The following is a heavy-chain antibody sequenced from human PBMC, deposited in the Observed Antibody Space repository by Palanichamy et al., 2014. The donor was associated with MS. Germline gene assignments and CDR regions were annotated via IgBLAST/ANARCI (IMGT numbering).Heavy chain of an antibody. Sequence: QVQLQESGPGLGKPSQTLSLTCTVSGASISSDAYYWTWIRQHPGRGLEWVGYIYYSGSSYYNPSLKSRISMSVDTSNSQFSLRLNFVTAADTAVYYCATALGGYYFDLWGRGTLVTVSS. J-gene: IGHJ2*01. CDR3: ATALGGYYFDL. D-gene: IGHD3-22*01. CDR1: GASISSDAYY. V-gene: IGHV4-31*03. CDR2: IYYSGSS.